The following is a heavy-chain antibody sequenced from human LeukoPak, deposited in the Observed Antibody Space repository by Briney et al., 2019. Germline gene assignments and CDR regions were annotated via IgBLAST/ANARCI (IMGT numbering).Heavy chain of an antibody. CDR1: GGSFSGYY. J-gene: IGHJ6*03. Sequence: KPSETLSLTCAVYGGSFSGYYWSWIRQPPGKGLEWIGEINHSGSTNYNPSLKSRVTISVDTSKNQFSLKLSSVTAADTAVYYCARVSYCSSTSCFPYYYYYMDVWGKGTTVTVS. V-gene: IGHV4-34*01. D-gene: IGHD2-2*01. CDR2: INHSGST. CDR3: ARVSYCSSTSCFPYYYYYMDV.